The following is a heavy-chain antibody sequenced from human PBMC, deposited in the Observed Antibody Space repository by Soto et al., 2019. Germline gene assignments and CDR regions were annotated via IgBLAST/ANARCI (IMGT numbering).Heavy chain of an antibody. D-gene: IGHD3-16*02. CDR2: KEHGGST. V-gene: IGHV4-34*02. CDR3: ARGHIVSSNFYFMEV. J-gene: IGHJ6*03. Sequence: QVQLQQWGAGMLKPSETLSLTCAVYGGAFSGYYWTWVRQTPGKGLEWIGEKEHGGSTTYNPSLQRRVSISLDLVRKQVSLQLTSVTAADSATYYCARGHIVSSNFYFMEVWGKGTTVTVSS. CDR1: GGAFSGYY.